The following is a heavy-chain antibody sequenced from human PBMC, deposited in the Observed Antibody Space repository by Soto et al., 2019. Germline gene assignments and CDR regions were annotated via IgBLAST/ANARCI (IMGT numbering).Heavy chain of an antibody. CDR3: ARITQSRHCISSKCYSVARFDP. V-gene: IGHV5-10-1*01. CDR2: IDPRCSHA. Sequence: PGESLKSSGKGSGYIVSNYWITWVGQGPGKDLKXRGTIDPRCSHAIHSLSFGGHVSISVGKPIGTAYPKWRGLKASDSAMYYCARITQSRHCISSKCYSVARFDPWGQGTLVTVSS. CDR1: GYIVSNYW. J-gene: IGHJ5*01. D-gene: IGHD2-15*01.